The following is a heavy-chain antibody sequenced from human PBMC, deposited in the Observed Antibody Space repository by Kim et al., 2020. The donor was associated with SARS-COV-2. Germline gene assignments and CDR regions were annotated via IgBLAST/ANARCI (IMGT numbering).Heavy chain of an antibody. J-gene: IGHJ6*02. V-gene: IGHV3-73*01. Sequence: GGSLRLSCAASGFTFSGSAMHWVRQASGKGLEWVGRIRSKANSYATAYAASVKGRFTISRDDSKNTAYLQMNSLKTEDTAVYYCTRRDEGYSYGYYYYYGMDVWGQGTTVTVSS. CDR1: GFTFSGSA. CDR2: IRSKANSYAT. D-gene: IGHD5-18*01. CDR3: TRRDEGYSYGYYYYYGMDV.